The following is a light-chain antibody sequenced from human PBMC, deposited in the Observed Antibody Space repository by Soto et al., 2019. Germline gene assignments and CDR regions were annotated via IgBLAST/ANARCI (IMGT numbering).Light chain of an antibody. J-gene: IGKJ1*01. CDR2: DAS. Sequence: HMTKSPSTVSASVGDRVTITCRASQSIISWLAWYQQKPGKAPKLLIYDASTLESGVPSRFSGSGSGTEFTLTISSLQPEDFATYYCQQRNRYSFSFGLGTKVDMK. CDR3: QQRNRYSFS. V-gene: IGKV1-5*01. CDR1: QSIISW.